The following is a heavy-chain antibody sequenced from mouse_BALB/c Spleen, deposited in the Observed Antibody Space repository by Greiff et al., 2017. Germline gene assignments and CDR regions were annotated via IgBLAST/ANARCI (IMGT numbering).Heavy chain of an antibody. J-gene: IGHJ3*01. Sequence: EVKRMESGPSLVKPSQILSLTRSVIGDPITSGYWNWVRKFPGNNLEYMGYISYSGSTYYNPSLKSRISITRDTPKNQYYLQLNSVTTEDTATYYCAVRRGRASWFAYWGQGTLVTVSA. CDR1: GDPITSGY. D-gene: IGHD2-14*01. CDR2: ISYSGST. V-gene: IGHV3-8*02. CDR3: AVRRGRASWFAY.